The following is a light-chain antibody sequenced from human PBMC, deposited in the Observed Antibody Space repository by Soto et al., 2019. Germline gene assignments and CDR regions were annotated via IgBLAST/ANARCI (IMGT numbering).Light chain of an antibody. Sequence: DFQMTQSPSSLSASVGDRVSITSRASQSIGTSLNWYQQKPGKAPKLLIYSASTLQGGGPSRFSGGGSGTDFTLTISSLQPEYFATYYFQQSYTAPFTFGPGTKVDVK. CDR3: QQSYTAPFT. V-gene: IGKV1-39*01. CDR1: QSIGTS. J-gene: IGKJ3*01. CDR2: SAS.